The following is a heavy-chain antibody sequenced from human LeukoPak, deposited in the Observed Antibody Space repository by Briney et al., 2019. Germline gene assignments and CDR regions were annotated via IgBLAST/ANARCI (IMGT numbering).Heavy chain of an antibody. CDR3: ARDTGYNTFDY. V-gene: IGHV3-7*05. Sequence: TGGSLRLSCAASGFTFSNYWMSWVRQAPGKGLEWVANIKEDGSDKYYVDSVKGRFTISRDNAKNSQYLQMNSLRAEDTAVYYCARDTGYNTFDYWGQGTLVTVSP. CDR2: IKEDGSDK. CDR1: GFTFSNYW. J-gene: IGHJ4*02. D-gene: IGHD5-24*01.